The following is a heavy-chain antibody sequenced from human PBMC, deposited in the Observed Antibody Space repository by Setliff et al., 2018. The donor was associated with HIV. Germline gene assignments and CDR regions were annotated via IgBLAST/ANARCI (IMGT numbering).Heavy chain of an antibody. V-gene: IGHV3-30*04. D-gene: IGHD6-19*01. CDR3: ARDKLLEGTSGWYGGDY. CDR1: GFTFSSYG. Sequence: PGGSLRLSCAASGFTFSSYGMHWARQAPGKGLEWVALISYDGNIKHHPDSMMGRLTISRDNSKNTLYLQMNNLRGDDTAIYYCARDKLLEGTSGWYGGDYWGQGTLVTVS. J-gene: IGHJ4*02. CDR2: ISYDGNIK.